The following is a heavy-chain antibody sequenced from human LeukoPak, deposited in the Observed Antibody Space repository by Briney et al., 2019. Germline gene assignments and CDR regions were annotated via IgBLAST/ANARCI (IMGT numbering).Heavy chain of an antibody. Sequence: GGSLRLSCAASGFTFSSYAMHWVRQAPGKGLEWVSSISSSGSYIYYADSVKGRFTISRDNAKKSLYLQMNSLRAEDTAVYYCSILGPRVNPDDYYYYMDVWGKGTTVTVSS. J-gene: IGHJ6*03. CDR2: ISSSGSYI. D-gene: IGHD7-27*01. CDR3: SILGPRVNPDDYYYYMDV. CDR1: GFTFSSYA. V-gene: IGHV3-21*01.